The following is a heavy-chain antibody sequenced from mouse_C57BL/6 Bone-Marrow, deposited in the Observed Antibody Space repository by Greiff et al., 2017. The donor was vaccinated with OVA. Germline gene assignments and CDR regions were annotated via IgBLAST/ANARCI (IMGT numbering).Heavy chain of an antibody. V-gene: IGHV1-52*01. Sequence: QVHVKQPGAELVRPGSSVKLSCKASGYTFTSYWMHWVKQRPIQGLEWIGNIDPSDSETHYNQKFKDKATLTVDKSSSTAYMQLSSLTSEDSAVYYCARDPYYGSSLYWYFDVWGTGTTVTVSS. CDR2: IDPSDSET. CDR1: GYTFTSYW. D-gene: IGHD1-1*01. J-gene: IGHJ1*03. CDR3: ARDPYYGSSLYWYFDV.